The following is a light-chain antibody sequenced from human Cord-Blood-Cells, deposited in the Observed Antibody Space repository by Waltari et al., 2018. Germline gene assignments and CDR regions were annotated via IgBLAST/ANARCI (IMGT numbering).Light chain of an antibody. CDR2: AAS. Sequence: DIQMTQSPSSLSASVGDRVTITCRASQSISSYLNWYQQKPGKAPKLLIYAASSLQSGVPSRFSGSGSGTDFTLTISSLQPEDVATYYCQQSYSTPQELTFGGGTKVEIK. V-gene: IGKV1-39*01. J-gene: IGKJ4*01. CDR1: QSISSY. CDR3: QQSYSTPQELT.